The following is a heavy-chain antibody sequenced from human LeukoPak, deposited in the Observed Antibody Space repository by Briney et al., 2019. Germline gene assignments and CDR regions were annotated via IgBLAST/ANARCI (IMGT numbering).Heavy chain of an antibody. CDR3: ARGGMGSNDFVKYYYYNMDV. Sequence: GGSLRLSCSASGFSFGTNWMRWVRHVPGKGLEWLSRVDTDGSSTTYAVSVRGRFTISRDNAKNTLYLQMNSLRAEDTAVYYCARGGMGSNDFVKYYYYNMDVWGKGTTVTVSS. D-gene: IGHD3-16*01. CDR2: VDTDGSST. CDR1: GFSFGTNW. V-gene: IGHV3-74*03. J-gene: IGHJ6*04.